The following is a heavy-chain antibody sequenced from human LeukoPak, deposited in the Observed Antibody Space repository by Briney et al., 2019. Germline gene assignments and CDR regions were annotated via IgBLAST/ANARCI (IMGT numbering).Heavy chain of an antibody. CDR1: GGSISSYY. V-gene: IGHV4-59*01. Sequence: PSETLSLTCTVSGGSISSYYWSWIRQPPGKGLEWIGYIYYSGSTNYNPSLKSRVTISVDTSKNQFSLKLSSVTAADTAVYYCAGVSGDYVWGSYRLNWFDPWGQGTLVTVSS. D-gene: IGHD3-16*02. CDR3: AGVSGDYVWGSYRLNWFDP. J-gene: IGHJ5*02. CDR2: IYYSGST.